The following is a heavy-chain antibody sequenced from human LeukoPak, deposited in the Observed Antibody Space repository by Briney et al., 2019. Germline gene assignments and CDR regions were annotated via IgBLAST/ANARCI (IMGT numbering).Heavy chain of an antibody. Sequence: SETLSLTCTVSGGSISSGSYYWSWIRQPAGKGLEWIGRIYTSGSTNYNPSLKSRVTISVDTSKNQFSLKLSSVTAADTAVYYCATSIAARSKFDYWGQGTLVTVSS. D-gene: IGHD6-6*01. CDR3: ATSIAARSKFDY. CDR1: GGSISSGSYY. V-gene: IGHV4-61*02. CDR2: IYTSGST. J-gene: IGHJ4*02.